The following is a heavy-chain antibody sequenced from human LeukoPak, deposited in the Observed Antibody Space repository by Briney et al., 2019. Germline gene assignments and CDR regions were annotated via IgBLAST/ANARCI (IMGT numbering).Heavy chain of an antibody. Sequence: GGSLRLSCAASGFTFSSYSMNWVRQAPGKGLEWVSSISSSSSYIYYADSVKGRFTNSRDNAKNSLYLQMNSLRAEDTAVYYCAREGLNSGYDDFWGQGTLVTVSS. CDR2: ISSSSSYI. CDR3: AREGLNSGYDDF. D-gene: IGHD5-12*01. CDR1: GFTFSSYS. J-gene: IGHJ4*02. V-gene: IGHV3-21*01.